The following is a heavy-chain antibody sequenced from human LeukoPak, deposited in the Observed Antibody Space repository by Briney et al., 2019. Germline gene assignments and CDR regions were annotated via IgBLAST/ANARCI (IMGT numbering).Heavy chain of an antibody. CDR3: ARFAERGWYFDY. D-gene: IGHD2-15*01. V-gene: IGHV4-59*01. Sequence: SETLSLTCTVSGGSISGYYWGWVRQPPGKGLEWIGYIYYSGNTNYNPSLKSRVTLSVDTSKNQFSLKLSSVTAADTAVYYCARFAERGWYFDYWGQGTLVTVSS. CDR1: GGSISGYY. CDR2: IYYSGNT. J-gene: IGHJ4*02.